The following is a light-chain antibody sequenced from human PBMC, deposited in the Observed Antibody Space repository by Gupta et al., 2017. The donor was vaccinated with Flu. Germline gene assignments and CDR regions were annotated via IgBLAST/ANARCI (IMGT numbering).Light chain of an antibody. CDR2: DAS. CDR1: HDISNY. J-gene: IGKJ4*01. Sequence: IQMIQSPSSLSASVGDRVTITCQASHDISNYLNWYQQKPGKAPKLLIYDASNSEPGVPSTFSGSGSWTDFTFTIISLQPEDLATSYCQHDDNLPLTFGGGTKLEIK. CDR3: QHDDNLPLT. V-gene: IGKV1-33*01.